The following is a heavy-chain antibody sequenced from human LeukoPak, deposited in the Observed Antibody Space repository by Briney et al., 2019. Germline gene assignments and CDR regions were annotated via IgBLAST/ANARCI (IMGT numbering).Heavy chain of an antibody. CDR1: GGSISSYY. Sequence: SETLSLTCTVSGGSISSYYWSWIRQPPGKGLEWIGYIYYSGSTNYNPSLKSRVTISVDTSKNQFSLKLSSVTAADTAVYYCARGVDCSSTSCYWGWFDPWGQGTLVTVSS. J-gene: IGHJ5*02. CDR2: IYYSGST. CDR3: ARGVDCSSTSCYWGWFDP. V-gene: IGHV4-59*01. D-gene: IGHD2-2*01.